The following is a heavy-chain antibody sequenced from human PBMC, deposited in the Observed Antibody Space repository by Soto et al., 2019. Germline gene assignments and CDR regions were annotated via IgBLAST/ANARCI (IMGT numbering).Heavy chain of an antibody. J-gene: IGHJ3*02. CDR2: IYYSGST. CDR3: ARGLISGYYLYDAFDI. V-gene: IGHV4-61*01. CDR1: DGSVSSGSYY. Sequence: PSETLSLTCTVSDGSVSSGSYYWNWIRQPPGKGLEWIGFIYYSGSTHYNPSLQSRVTISVDTSKNQFSLRLSSVTAADTAVYYCARGLISGYYLYDAFDIWGQGTMVTVSS. D-gene: IGHD3-22*01.